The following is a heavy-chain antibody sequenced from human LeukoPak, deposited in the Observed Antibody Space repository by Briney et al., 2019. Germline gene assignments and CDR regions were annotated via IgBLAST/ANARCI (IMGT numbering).Heavy chain of an antibody. CDR2: IRQDGNEK. J-gene: IGHJ4*02. CDR3: ARDGAAPGLYFDS. CDR1: GFTFSSYW. Sequence: PGGSLRLSCAASGFTFSSYWMSWVRQAPGKGLEWVANIRQDGNEKYYVDSVKGRFTISRDNAKNSLYLQMNSLRTEDTAVYYCARDGAAPGLYFDSWGQGTLVTVSS. V-gene: IGHV3-7*01. D-gene: IGHD6-13*01.